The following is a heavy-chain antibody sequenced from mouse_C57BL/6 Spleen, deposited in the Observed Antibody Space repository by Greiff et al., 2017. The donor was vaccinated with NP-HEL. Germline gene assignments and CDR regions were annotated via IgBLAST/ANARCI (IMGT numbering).Heavy chain of an antibody. CDR3: ARFDYDGYYDAMDY. J-gene: IGHJ4*01. V-gene: IGHV1-80*01. D-gene: IGHD2-4*01. Sequence: QVQLKQSGAELVKPGASVKISCKASGYAFSSYWMNWVKQRPGKGLEWIGQIYPGDGDTNYNGKFKGKATLTADKSSSTADMQLRSLTSEDSAVYFCARFDYDGYYDAMDYWGQGTSVTVSS. CDR2: IYPGDGDT. CDR1: GYAFSSYW.